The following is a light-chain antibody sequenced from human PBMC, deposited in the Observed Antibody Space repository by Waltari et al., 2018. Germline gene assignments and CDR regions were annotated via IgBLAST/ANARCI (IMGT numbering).Light chain of an antibody. J-gene: IGLJ2*01. Sequence: QSALTQPASVSGSLGQSITISCTGTSSDVGGYNYVSWYPQPPGKAPRLRIYDVNKRPSGVSNRFSGSKSGNTASLTISGLQAEDEAEYFCQSYDSSLRGSVFGGGTKVTVL. V-gene: IGLV2-14*01. CDR2: DVN. CDR1: SSDVGGYNY. CDR3: QSYDSSLRGSV.